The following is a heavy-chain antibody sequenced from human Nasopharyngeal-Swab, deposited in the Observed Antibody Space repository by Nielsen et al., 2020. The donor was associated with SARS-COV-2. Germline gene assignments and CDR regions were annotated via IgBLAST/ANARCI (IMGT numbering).Heavy chain of an antibody. CDR2: IIPIFGTA. J-gene: IGHJ4*02. CDR3: ARSGYSNSDIDY. Sequence: SVKVSCKASLGTLNSYAISWVRQAPGQGIEWMGGIIPIFGTADYAQKFQDRVTITADESTSTAYMELSSLRSEDTAVYYCARSGYSNSDIDYWGQGTLVTVSS. V-gene: IGHV1-69*13. CDR1: LGTLNSYA. D-gene: IGHD6-6*01.